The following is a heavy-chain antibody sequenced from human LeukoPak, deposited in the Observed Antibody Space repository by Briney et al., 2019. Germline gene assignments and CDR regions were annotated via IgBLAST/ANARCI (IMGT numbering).Heavy chain of an antibody. CDR3: ARDKRVSGDSIDY. CDR2: ISSSSSTI. CDR1: GFTFSSYS. Sequence: GGSLRLSCAASGFTFSSYSMNWVRQAPGNGLEWVSYISSSSSTIYYADSVKGRFTISRDNARNSLYLQMNSLRAEDTAVYYCARDKRVSGDSIDYWGQGTLVTVSS. V-gene: IGHV3-48*01. J-gene: IGHJ4*02. D-gene: IGHD2-21*01.